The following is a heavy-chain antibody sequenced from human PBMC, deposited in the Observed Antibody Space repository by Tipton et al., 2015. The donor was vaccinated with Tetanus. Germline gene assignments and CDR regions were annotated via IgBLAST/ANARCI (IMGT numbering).Heavy chain of an antibody. J-gene: IGHJ4*02. Sequence: SLRLSCAASGFTFSNYTMNWVRQPPGKGLEWVSSISASGRYKYYADSVKGRFTISRDNSKNSVYLQMNSLRAEDTAVYYCAKDRYDSSGFSYLWDYWGQGTLVTVSS. D-gene: IGHD3-22*01. CDR2: ISASGRYK. CDR1: GFTFSNYT. CDR3: AKDRYDSSGFSYLWDY. V-gene: IGHV3-21*04.